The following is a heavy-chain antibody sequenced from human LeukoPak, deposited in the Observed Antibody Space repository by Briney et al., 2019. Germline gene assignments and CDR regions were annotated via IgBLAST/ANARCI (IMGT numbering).Heavy chain of an antibody. CDR2: ISSSSSYI. D-gene: IGHD3-10*01. CDR1: GFTFSSYS. Sequence: GGSLRLSCAASGFTFSSYSMNWVRQAPGQGLEWVSSISSSSSYIHYADSVKGRFTISRDDAKNSLYLQMNSLRAEETAVYYCVPVYYGSGSDWGQGTLVTVSS. V-gene: IGHV3-21*01. CDR3: VPVYYGSGSD. J-gene: IGHJ4*02.